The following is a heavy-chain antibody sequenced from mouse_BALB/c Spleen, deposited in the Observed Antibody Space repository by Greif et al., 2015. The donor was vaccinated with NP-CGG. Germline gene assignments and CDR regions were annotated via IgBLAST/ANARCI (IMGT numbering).Heavy chain of an antibody. V-gene: IGHV5-6-3*01. CDR1: GFTFSSYG. Sequence: EVQVVESGGCLVQPGGSLKLSCAASGFTFSSYGMSWVRQTPDKRLKLVATINSNGGSTYYPDSVKGRFTISRDNAKNTLYLQMSSLKSEDTAMYYCATGFAYWGQGTLVTVSA. J-gene: IGHJ3*01. CDR3: ATGFAY. CDR2: INSNGGST.